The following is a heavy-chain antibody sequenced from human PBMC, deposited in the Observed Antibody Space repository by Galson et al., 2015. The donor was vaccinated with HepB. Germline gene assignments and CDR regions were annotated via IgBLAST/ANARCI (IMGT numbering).Heavy chain of an antibody. CDR2: MNPNSGNT. V-gene: IGHV1-8*01. Sequence: SVKVSCKASGYTFTSYDINWVRQATGQGLEWMGWMNPNSGNTGYAQKFQGRVTMTRNTSISTAYMELSSLRSEDTAVYYCARGYCSGGSCYGGYFDYWGQGTLVTVSS. CDR3: ARGYCSGGSCYGGYFDY. J-gene: IGHJ4*02. CDR1: GYTFTSYD. D-gene: IGHD2-15*01.